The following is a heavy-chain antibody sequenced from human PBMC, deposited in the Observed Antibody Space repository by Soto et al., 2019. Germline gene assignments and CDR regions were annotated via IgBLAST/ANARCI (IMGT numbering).Heavy chain of an antibody. CDR1: GGSISNYY. V-gene: IGHV4-59*08. CDR3: ARHNYGSGSTYFDY. D-gene: IGHD3-10*01. CDR2: IYYSGST. Sequence: SETLSLTCIVSGGSISNYYWSWIRQPPGKGLEWIGYIYYSGSTNYNPSLKSRVTISVDTSKNQFSLKLNSMTAADTAVYYCARHNYGSGSTYFDYWGQGTLVTVSS. J-gene: IGHJ4*02.